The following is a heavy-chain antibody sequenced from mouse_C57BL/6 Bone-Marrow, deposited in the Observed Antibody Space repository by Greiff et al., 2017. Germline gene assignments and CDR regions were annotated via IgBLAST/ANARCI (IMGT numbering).Heavy chain of an antibody. CDR1: GYSITSGYY. J-gene: IGHJ2*01. CDR2: ISYDGSN. Sequence: VQLQQSGPGLVKPSQSLSLTCSVTGYSITSGYYWNWIRQFPGNKLEWMGYISYDGSNNYNPSLKNRISITRDTSKNQFFLKLNSVTTEDTATYYCARGGITTVDYWGQGTTLTVSS. CDR3: ARGGITTVDY. D-gene: IGHD1-1*01. V-gene: IGHV3-6*01.